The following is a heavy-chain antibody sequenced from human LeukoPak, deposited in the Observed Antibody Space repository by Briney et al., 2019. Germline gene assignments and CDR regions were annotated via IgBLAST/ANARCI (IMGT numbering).Heavy chain of an antibody. V-gene: IGHV1-18*01. CDR3: ARCGPVAARVTPVDY. Sequence: ASVKVSCKASGYTFTSYGISWVRQAPGQGLEWMGWISAYNGNTNYAQKLQGRVTMITDTSTSTAYMELRSLRSDDTAVYYCARCGPVAARVTPVDYWGQGTLVTVSS. CDR1: GYTFTSYG. CDR2: ISAYNGNT. J-gene: IGHJ4*02. D-gene: IGHD6-19*01.